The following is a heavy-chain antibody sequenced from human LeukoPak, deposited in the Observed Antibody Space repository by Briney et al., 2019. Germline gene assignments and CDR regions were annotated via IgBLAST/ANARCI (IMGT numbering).Heavy chain of an antibody. V-gene: IGHV3-23*01. CDR1: GFTFSTYA. Sequence: PGGSLRLSCAASGFTFSTYAMSWVRQIPGKGLEWVSAISGSDDGTYYADSVKGRFTISRDNAKNSLYLQMNSLRAEDTAVYYCANLATVTTRGVFDIWGQGTMVTISS. CDR2: ISGSDDGT. CDR3: ANLATVTTRGVFDI. J-gene: IGHJ3*02. D-gene: IGHD4-17*01.